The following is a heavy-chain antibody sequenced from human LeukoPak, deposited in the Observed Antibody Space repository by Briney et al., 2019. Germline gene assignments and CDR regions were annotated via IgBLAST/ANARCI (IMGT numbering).Heavy chain of an antibody. CDR1: GFTVSSNY. D-gene: IGHD2-15*01. CDR2: IYSGGST. Sequence: GGSLRLSCAASGFTVSSNYMSWVRQAPGKGLEWVSVIYSGGSTYYADSVKGRFTIYRHNSKNTLYLQMNSLRAEDTAVYYCARDLGGSFDYWGQGTLVTVSS. J-gene: IGHJ4*02. CDR3: ARDLGGSFDY. V-gene: IGHV3-53*04.